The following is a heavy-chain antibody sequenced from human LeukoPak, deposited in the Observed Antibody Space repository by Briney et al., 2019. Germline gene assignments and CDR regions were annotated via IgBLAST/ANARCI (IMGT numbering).Heavy chain of an antibody. Sequence: KPGGSLRLSCAASGFTFSSYSMNWDRQAPGKGLEWVSSISSSSSYIYYADSVKGRFTISRDNAKNSLYLQMNSLRAEDTAVYYCARDLAGNFWPYYYYMDVWGKGTTVTVSS. D-gene: IGHD1-7*01. J-gene: IGHJ6*03. CDR3: ARDLAGNFWPYYYYMDV. CDR1: GFTFSSYS. V-gene: IGHV3-21*01. CDR2: ISSSSSYI.